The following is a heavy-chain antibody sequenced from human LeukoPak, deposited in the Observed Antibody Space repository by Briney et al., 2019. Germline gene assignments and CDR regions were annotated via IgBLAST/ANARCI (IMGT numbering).Heavy chain of an antibody. J-gene: IGHJ6*02. V-gene: IGHV1-2*02. CDR2: IRPNSGGT. CDR1: GYTFTGYY. D-gene: IGHD6-6*01. Sequence: ASVKVSCKASGYTFTGYYIHWVRQAPGQGLEWMGWIRPNSGGTKNAQEFQGRVTMTRDTSISTAYMELNRLTSDDTAVYYCATYSNSTLQYYYGLDVWGQGTTVTVSS. CDR3: ATYSNSTLQYYYGLDV.